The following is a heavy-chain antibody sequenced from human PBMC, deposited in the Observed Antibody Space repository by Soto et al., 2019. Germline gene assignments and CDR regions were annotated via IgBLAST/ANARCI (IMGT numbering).Heavy chain of an antibody. V-gene: IGHV4-34*01. CDR1: GFTFSNYA. J-gene: IGHJ4*02. CDR2: INHSGST. CDR3: ARLEGLATISYYFDF. D-gene: IGHD3-9*01. Sequence: GSLRLACAASGFTFSNYAMSWVRQAPGKGLEWIGEINHSGSTNYNPSLKSRVTISLDTSKSQFSLKLNSVTAADSAVYFCARLEGLATISYYFDFWGPGALVTVSS.